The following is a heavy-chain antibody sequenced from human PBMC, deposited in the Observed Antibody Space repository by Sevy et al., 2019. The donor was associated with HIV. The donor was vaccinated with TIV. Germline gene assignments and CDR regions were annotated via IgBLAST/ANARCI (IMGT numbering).Heavy chain of an antibody. J-gene: IGHJ6*02. V-gene: IGHV4-39*01. CDR2: IYYSGST. CDR3: ARSIAAAGTDYGMDV. Sequence: SKTLSLTCTVSGGSISSSSYYWGWIRQPPGKGLEWIGSIYYSGSTYYNPSLKSRVTISVDTSKNQFSLKLGSVTAADTAVYYCARSIAAAGTDYGMDVWGQGTTVTVSS. D-gene: IGHD6-13*01. CDR1: GGSISSSSYY.